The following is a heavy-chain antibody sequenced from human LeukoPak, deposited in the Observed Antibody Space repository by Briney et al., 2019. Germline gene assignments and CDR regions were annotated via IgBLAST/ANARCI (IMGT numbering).Heavy chain of an antibody. Sequence: GASVKVSCKASGYTFSTYGISWVRQAPGRGLEWMGWISGYNGGTNYAQKFQGRVTMTTDTSTSTAYMELSRLRSDDTAVYYCASTDYGSGSYYFDYWGQGTLVTVSS. CDR1: GYTFSTYG. D-gene: IGHD3-10*01. CDR3: ASTDYGSGSYYFDY. J-gene: IGHJ4*02. CDR2: ISGYNGGT. V-gene: IGHV1-18*01.